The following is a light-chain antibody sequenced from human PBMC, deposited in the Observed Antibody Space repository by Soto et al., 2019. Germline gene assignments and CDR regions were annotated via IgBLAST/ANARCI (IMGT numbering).Light chain of an antibody. J-gene: IGLJ3*02. CDR3: QAYDYSLTASV. V-gene: IGLV1-40*01. CDR1: NSNIGAGYD. Sequence: QSVLTQPPSVSGAPGQRVNIACTGSNSNIGAGYDVHWYRQSPGTAPKLLLSGHSHRPSGVPDRFSGSKSGTSAFLAITGLQAEDEADYYCQAYDYSLTASVFGGGTKLTVL. CDR2: GHS.